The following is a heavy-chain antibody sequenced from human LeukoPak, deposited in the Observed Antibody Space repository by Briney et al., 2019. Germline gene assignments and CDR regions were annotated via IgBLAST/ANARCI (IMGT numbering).Heavy chain of an antibody. J-gene: IGHJ3*02. D-gene: IGHD6-13*01. CDR3: AKDGSSGIAATADAFDI. V-gene: IGHV3-23*01. CDR2: IGGGGATS. Sequence: PGGSLRLSCAASEFTFSTYAMSWVRQAPGKGLEWVSAIGGGGATSYYADSVEGRFTISRDNSKNTLYLQMNSLRAEDTAIYYCAKDGSSGIAATADAFDIWGQGTMVTVSS. CDR1: EFTFSTYA.